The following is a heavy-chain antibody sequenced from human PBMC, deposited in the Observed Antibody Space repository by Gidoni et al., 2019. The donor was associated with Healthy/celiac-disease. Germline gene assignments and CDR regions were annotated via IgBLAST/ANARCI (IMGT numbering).Heavy chain of an antibody. CDR2: NYYSGST. Sequence: QAQLQESGPGLVKPSETLSLTCTASGGSIRSYYWSWIRQPPGKGLEWIGYNYYSGSTNYNPSLKSRVTISVDTSKNQFSLKLSSVTAADTAVYYCARDSIAAAGTSHWFDPWGQGTLVTVSS. CDR1: GGSIRSYY. CDR3: ARDSIAAAGTSHWFDP. J-gene: IGHJ5*02. V-gene: IGHV4-59*01. D-gene: IGHD6-13*01.